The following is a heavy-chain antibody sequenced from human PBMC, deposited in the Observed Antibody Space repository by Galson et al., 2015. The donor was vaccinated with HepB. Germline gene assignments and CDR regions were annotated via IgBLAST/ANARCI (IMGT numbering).Heavy chain of an antibody. CDR2: ISSSSSTI. D-gene: IGHD3-22*01. V-gene: IGHV3-48*04. J-gene: IGHJ5*02. CDR1: GFTFSIYS. Sequence: SLRLSCAASGFTFSIYSMNWVRQAPGKGLEWLSYISSSSSTIYYADSVKGRFTISRDNAKNSLYLQMNSLRAEDTAVYYCARGRSYYNISGHTWWFDPWGQGTLVTVSS. CDR3: ARGRSYYNISGHTWWFDP.